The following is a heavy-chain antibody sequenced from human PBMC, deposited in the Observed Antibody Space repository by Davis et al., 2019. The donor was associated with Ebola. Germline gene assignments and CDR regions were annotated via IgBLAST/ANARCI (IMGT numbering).Heavy chain of an antibody. Sequence: SETLSLTCTVSGGSISSGDYYWSWIRQHPGTGLEWIGYIHYRGTTYYNPSLKSRLTISMDTSENQFSLMLNSVTAADTAVYYCARRLGTGQPYFDYWGQGSLVTVSS. D-gene: IGHD3-16*01. CDR1: GGSISSGDYY. CDR2: IHYRGTT. CDR3: ARRLGTGQPYFDY. V-gene: IGHV4-31*03. J-gene: IGHJ4*02.